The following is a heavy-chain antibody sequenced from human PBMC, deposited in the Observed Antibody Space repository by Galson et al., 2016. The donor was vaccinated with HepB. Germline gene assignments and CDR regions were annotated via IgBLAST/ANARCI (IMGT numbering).Heavy chain of an antibody. J-gene: IGHJ4*02. CDR3: AKPQGPFIAVAGAGGFDY. CDR1: GFSFSDYG. CDR2: IGGSGGGT. D-gene: IGHD6-19*01. V-gene: IGHV3-23*01. Sequence: SLRLSCAASGFSFSDYGMTWVRQAPGKGLEWVAGIGGSGGGTSYADSVKGRFTISRDNSKTTLYLQMNSLRAEDTAVYFCAKPQGPFIAVAGAGGFDYWGQGTLVTVSS.